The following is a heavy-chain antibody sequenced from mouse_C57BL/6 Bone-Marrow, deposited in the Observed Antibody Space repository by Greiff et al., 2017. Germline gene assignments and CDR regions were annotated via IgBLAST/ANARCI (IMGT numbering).Heavy chain of an antibody. Sequence: VQLQQPGAELVRPGTSVKLSCKASGYTFTSYWMHWVKQRPGQGLEWIGVIDPSDSYTNYNQKFKGKATLTVDTSSSTAYMQLSSLTSEDSAVYYCARGLPWDVRCAYWGQGTLVTVSA. CDR2: IDPSDSYT. CDR1: GYTFTSYW. V-gene: IGHV1-59*01. CDR3: ARGLPWDVRCAY. D-gene: IGHD4-1*01. J-gene: IGHJ3*01.